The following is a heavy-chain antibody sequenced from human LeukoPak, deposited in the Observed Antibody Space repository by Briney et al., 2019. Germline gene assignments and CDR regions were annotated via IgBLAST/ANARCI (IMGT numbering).Heavy chain of an antibody. V-gene: IGHV4-59*01. Sequence: PSETLSLTCTVSGGSISSYYWSWIRQPPGKGLEWIGYIYYSGSTNYNPSLKSRVTISVDTSKNQFSLKLSSVTAADTAVYYCARAGATYYDSSGYYYWGQGTLVTVSS. J-gene: IGHJ4*02. D-gene: IGHD3-22*01. CDR1: GGSISSYY. CDR2: IYYSGST. CDR3: ARAGATYYDSSGYYY.